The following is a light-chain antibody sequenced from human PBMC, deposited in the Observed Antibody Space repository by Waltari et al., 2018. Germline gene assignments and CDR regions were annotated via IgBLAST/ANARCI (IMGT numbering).Light chain of an antibody. J-gene: IGLJ3*02. CDR3: CSYAGTWL. CDR2: PGT. CDR1: NNDVGTYDL. V-gene: IGLV2-23*01. Sequence: QSALTQPASMSASPGQSITISCTATNNDVGTYDLVSWYQQHPGRAPKPLIFPGTKRPSGVSGRFSGSKSADTASPTISGLQPEDEADYYCCSYAGTWLFGGGTKVTVL.